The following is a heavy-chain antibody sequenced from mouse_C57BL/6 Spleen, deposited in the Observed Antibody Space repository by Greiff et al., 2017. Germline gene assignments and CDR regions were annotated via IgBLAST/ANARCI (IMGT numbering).Heavy chain of an antibody. V-gene: IGHV1-53*01. J-gene: IGHJ3*01. Sequence: QVQLQQPGTELVKPGASVKLSCKASGYTFTSYWMHWVKQRPGQGLEWIGNINPSNGGTNYNEKFKSKATLTVDKSSSTAYMQLSSLTSEDSAVYFCARSGGNYAPFAYWGQGTLVTVSA. D-gene: IGHD2-1*01. CDR3: ARSGGNYAPFAY. CDR1: GYTFTSYW. CDR2: INPSNGGT.